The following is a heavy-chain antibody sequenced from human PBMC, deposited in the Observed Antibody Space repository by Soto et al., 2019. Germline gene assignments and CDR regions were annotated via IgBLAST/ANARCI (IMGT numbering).Heavy chain of an antibody. CDR3: ARDHVMTTVTYYYYYYGMDV. D-gene: IGHD4-4*01. V-gene: IGHV1-18*01. J-gene: IGHJ6*02. CDR1: GYTFTSYG. CDR2: ISAYNGNT. Sequence: ASVKVSCKASGYTFTSYGISWVRRAPGQGLEWMGWISAYNGNTNYAQKLQGRVTMTTDTSTSTAYMELRSLRSDDTAVYYCARDHVMTTVTYYYYYYGMDVWGQGTTVTVSS.